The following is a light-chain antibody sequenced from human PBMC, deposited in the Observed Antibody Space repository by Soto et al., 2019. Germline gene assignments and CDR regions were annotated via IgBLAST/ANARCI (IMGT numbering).Light chain of an antibody. CDR2: AAS. Sequence: ELVMTQSPATLSVSPGGRATLSCRASQSVSSNLAWYQQKPGQAPRLLIYAASTRATGIPARFSGSGSGTEFTLTISSLQSEDFAVYYCQQYNNWPVFGQGTKVDIK. CDR3: QQYNNWPV. CDR1: QSVSSN. J-gene: IGKJ1*01. V-gene: IGKV3-15*01.